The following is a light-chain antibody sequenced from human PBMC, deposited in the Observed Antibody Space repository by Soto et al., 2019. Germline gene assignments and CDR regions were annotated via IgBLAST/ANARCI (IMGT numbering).Light chain of an antibody. V-gene: IGLV2-14*01. CDR2: DVS. J-gene: IGLJ1*01. Sequence: QSVLTQPASVSGSPGQSITISCTGTSSEVGGYNYVSWYQQHPGKAPKLMIYDVSNRPSGVSNRFSGSKSGNTASLTISGLQPEDEADYYCSSYTSSSTLLYVFGTGTKLTVL. CDR3: SSYTSSSTLLYV. CDR1: SSEVGGYNY.